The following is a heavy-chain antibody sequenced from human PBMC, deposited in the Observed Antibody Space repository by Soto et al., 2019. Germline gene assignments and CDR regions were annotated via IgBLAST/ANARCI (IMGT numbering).Heavy chain of an antibody. D-gene: IGHD5-18*01. Sequence: QVQLVQSGAEVKKPGSSVKVSCKASGGTFSSSGLSWVRQAPGQGLEWMGGIVPLFETTKYAQNFQGRVTITADESTSTAYMELSSLRSEDTAVYYCARLPGTAMAFLFLDHWGQGTLVTVSS. CDR1: GGTFSSSG. V-gene: IGHV1-69*01. CDR2: IVPLFETT. J-gene: IGHJ4*02. CDR3: ARLPGTAMAFLFLDH.